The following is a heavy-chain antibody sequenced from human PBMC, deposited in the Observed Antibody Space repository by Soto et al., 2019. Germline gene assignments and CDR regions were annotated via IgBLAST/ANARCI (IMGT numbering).Heavy chain of an antibody. Sequence: ASVKVSCKASGYTFTSYDINWVRQATGQGLEWMGWMNPNSGNTGYAQKFHGRVTMTRDTSTSTVYMELSSLRSEDTAVYYCARGPWGMMLDYGMDVWGQGTTVTVSS. V-gene: IGHV1-8*01. D-gene: IGHD2-8*01. CDR3: ARGPWGMMLDYGMDV. CDR1: GYTFTSYD. J-gene: IGHJ6*02. CDR2: MNPNSGNT.